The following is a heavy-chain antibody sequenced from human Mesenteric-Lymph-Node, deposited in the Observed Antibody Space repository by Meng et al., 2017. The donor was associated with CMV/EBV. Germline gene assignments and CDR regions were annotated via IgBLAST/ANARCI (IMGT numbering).Heavy chain of an antibody. CDR3: ARDRAVTDY. CDR2: IKQDGSEK. Sequence: GGSLRLSCAASGFTFSSYSMNWVRQAPGKGLEWVANIKQDGSEKYYVDSVKGRFTISRDNAKNSLYLQMNSLRAEDTAVYYCARDRAVTDYWGQGTLVTVSS. J-gene: IGHJ4*02. CDR1: GFTFSSYS. D-gene: IGHD4-23*01. V-gene: IGHV3-7*01.